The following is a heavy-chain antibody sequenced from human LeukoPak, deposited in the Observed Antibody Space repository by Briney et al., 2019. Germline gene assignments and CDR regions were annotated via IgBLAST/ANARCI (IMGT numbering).Heavy chain of an antibody. CDR2: IIPIFGTA. Sequence: SVKVSFKASVGTFTIYAISWVRQAPGQGLEWMGGIIPIFGTANYAQKFQGRVTITTDESTSTAYMELSSLRSEDTAVYYCARGPSMDWFDPWGQGTLVTVSS. J-gene: IGHJ5*02. CDR3: ARGPSMDWFDP. CDR1: VGTFTIYA. D-gene: IGHD2-21*01. V-gene: IGHV1-69*05.